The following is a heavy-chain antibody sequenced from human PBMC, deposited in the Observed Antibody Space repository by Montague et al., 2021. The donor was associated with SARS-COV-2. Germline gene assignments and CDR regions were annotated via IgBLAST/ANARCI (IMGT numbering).Heavy chain of an antibody. J-gene: IGHJ4*02. CDR2: VNQSGRT. Sequence: SETLPLTCAVYGGSFSGYYWSWIRQPPEKGLEWIGEVNQSGRTNNNPSLKSRVIISVDTSKNQFSLKLSSVTAADTAVYYCARRGSSVWGVTVSAELDYWGQGSWSLSPQ. CDR1: GGSFSGYY. D-gene: IGHD3-10*01. V-gene: IGHV4-34*01. CDR3: ARRGSSVWGVTVSAELDY.